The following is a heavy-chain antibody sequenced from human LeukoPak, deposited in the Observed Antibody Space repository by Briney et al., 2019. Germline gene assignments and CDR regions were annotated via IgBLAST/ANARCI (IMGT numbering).Heavy chain of an antibody. D-gene: IGHD3-16*01. CDR1: GGSFSGYY. J-gene: IGHJ5*02. CDR3: ARVNKYDYVWGSYPNWFDP. CDR2: INHSGST. V-gene: IGHV4-34*01. Sequence: SETLSLTCAVYGGSFSGYYWSWIRQPPGKGLEWIGEINHSGSTNYNPSLKSRVTISVDTSKNQFSLKLSSVTAADTAVYYCARVNKYDYVWGSYPNWFDPWGQGTLVTVSS.